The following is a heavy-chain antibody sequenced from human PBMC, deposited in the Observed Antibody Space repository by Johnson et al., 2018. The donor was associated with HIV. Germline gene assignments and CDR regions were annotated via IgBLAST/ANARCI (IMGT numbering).Heavy chain of an antibody. Sequence: VQLVESGGGLVQPGGSLRLSCAASGFTFSSYWLSWVRQAPGKGLEWVANINQDGTENYYVDSVKGRFTISRDNDENSVYVQMNSLRAEDTAVYYCVRGSSGKYLANFDIWGQGTIVTVSS. V-gene: IGHV3-7*01. D-gene: IGHD3-22*01. CDR2: INQDGTEN. J-gene: IGHJ3*02. CDR1: GFTFSSYW. CDR3: VRGSSGKYLANFDI.